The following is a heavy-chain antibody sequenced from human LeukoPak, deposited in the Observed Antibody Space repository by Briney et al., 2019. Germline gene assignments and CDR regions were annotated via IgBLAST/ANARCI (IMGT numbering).Heavy chain of an antibody. CDR2: IYYSGST. CDR3: ARDLTATFGGGGAFDI. V-gene: IGHV4-59*01. D-gene: IGHD3-16*01. J-gene: IGHJ3*02. CDR1: GGSISSYY. Sequence: SETLPLTCTVSGGSISSYYWSWIRQPPGKGLEWIGYIYYSGSTNYNPSLKSRVTISVDTSKNQFSLKLSSVTAADTAVYYCARDLTATFGGGGAFDIWGQGTMVTVSS.